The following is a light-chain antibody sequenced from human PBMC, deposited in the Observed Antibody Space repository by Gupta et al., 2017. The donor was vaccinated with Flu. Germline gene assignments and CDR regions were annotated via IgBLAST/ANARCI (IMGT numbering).Light chain of an antibody. Sequence: QLVLPQSPSASASLRASVKPTSTLSSGHSTYAITWHQQQPQKGPRDLMKLMSDGSHSRGDGIPGRFSGSCAGAEPYLIISSLQDEDEADYYCHSGGTDASWVFGGGTRLTVL. CDR3: HSGGTDASWV. CDR2: LMSDGSH. CDR1: SGHSTYA. V-gene: IGLV4-69*01. J-gene: IGLJ3*02.